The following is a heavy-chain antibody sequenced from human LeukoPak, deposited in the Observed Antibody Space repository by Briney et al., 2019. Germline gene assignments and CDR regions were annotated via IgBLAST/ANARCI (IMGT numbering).Heavy chain of an antibody. CDR1: GFTFSSYA. CDR2: ISGSGGST. CDR3: AKPGTNPKKGSSGSPHLGY. Sequence: GGSLRLSCAASGFTFSSYAMSWVRQAPGKGLEWVSAISGSGGSTYDADSVKGRFTISRDNSKNTLYLQMNSLRAEDTAVYYCAKPGTNPKKGSSGSPHLGYWAQAPLVTASS. J-gene: IGHJ4*02. D-gene: IGHD1-26*01. V-gene: IGHV3-23*01.